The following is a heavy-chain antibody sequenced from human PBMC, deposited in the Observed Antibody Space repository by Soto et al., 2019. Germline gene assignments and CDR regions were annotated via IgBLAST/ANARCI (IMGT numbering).Heavy chain of an antibody. J-gene: IGHJ4*02. V-gene: IGHV1-8*02. CDR1: GYTFTDFD. D-gene: IGHD3-9*01. CDR2: MNPNTGNT. CDR3: ARGQLATLTDF. Sequence: QVQLVQSGPEVKKPAAPVKISCQASGYTFTDFDINWVRQATGQGLEWMGWMNPNTGNTRYAQRFQGRLILTRDTSISTAYMEMGSLTSEDTAVYYCARGQLATLTDFWGQGTLVTVSS.